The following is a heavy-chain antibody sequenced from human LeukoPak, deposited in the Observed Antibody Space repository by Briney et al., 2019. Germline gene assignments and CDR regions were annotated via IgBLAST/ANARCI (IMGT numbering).Heavy chain of an antibody. V-gene: IGHV1-18*01. CDR1: GYTFTSYG. CDR3: AAGRVYYYDSSGYRY. D-gene: IGHD3-22*01. CDR2: ISAYNGHT. Sequence: ASVKVSCKASGYTFTSYGISWVRQAPGQGLGWMGWISAYNGHTNYAQKLQGRVTMTTDTSTSTAYMELRSLRSDDTAVYYCAAGRVYYYDSSGYRYWGQGTLVTVSS. J-gene: IGHJ4*02.